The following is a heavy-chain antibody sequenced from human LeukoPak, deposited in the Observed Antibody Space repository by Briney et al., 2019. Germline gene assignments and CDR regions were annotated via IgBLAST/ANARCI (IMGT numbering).Heavy chain of an antibody. CDR1: GGTFSSYA. CDR3: ARGMRAPGYYYYGMDV. Sequence: SVKVSCKASGGTFSSYAISWVRQAPGQGLEWMGGIIPIFGTANYAQKFQGRVTITTDESTSTAYMELSSLRSEDTAVYYCARGMRAPGYYYYGMDVWGQGTTVTVSS. CDR2: IIPIFGTA. V-gene: IGHV1-69*05. J-gene: IGHJ6*02.